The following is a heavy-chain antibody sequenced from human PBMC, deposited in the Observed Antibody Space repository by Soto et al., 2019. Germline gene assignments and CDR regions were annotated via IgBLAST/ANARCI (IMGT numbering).Heavy chain of an antibody. CDR3: ARDSLSGDYAYFDY. J-gene: IGHJ4*02. Sequence: SETLSLTCTVSGGSISSGGYYWSWIRQHPGKGLEWIGYIYYSGGTYYNPSLKSRVTISVDTSKNQFSLKLSSVTAADTAVYYCARDSLSGDYAYFDYWGQGTLVTVSS. D-gene: IGHD4-17*01. V-gene: IGHV4-31*03. CDR1: GGSISSGGYY. CDR2: IYYSGGT.